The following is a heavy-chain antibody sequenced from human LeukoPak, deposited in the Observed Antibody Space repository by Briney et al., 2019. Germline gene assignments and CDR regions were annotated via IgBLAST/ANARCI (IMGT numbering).Heavy chain of an antibody. J-gene: IGHJ6*03. D-gene: IGHD7-27*01. CDR2: ISAYNGNT. V-gene: IGHV1-18*01. CDR1: GYTFTSYG. CDR3: ARVPTLGIYYYYHYMDV. Sequence: GASVKVSCKASGYTFTSYGISWVRQAPGQGLEWMGWISAYNGNTNYAQKLQGRVTMTTDTSTSTAYMELSSLRSDDTAVYYCARVPTLGIYYYYHYMDVWGKGTTVTVSS.